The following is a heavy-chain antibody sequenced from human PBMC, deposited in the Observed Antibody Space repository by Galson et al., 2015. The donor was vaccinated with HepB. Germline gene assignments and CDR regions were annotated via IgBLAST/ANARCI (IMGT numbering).Heavy chain of an antibody. Sequence: AAGFTISTCAMNWVRQAPGKGLEWVSAVSRNGDNTYYADSVKGRFTISRDDSKNTLFLQMNSLRADDTAVYYCARYAPGGSYEGIDYWGQGTLVTVSS. CDR1: GFTISTCA. CDR2: VSRNGDNT. J-gene: IGHJ4*02. CDR3: ARYAPGGSYEGIDY. D-gene: IGHD3-10*01. V-gene: IGHV3-23*01.